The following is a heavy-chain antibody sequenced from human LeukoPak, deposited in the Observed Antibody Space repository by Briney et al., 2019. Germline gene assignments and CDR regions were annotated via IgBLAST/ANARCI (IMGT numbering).Heavy chain of an antibody. D-gene: IGHD2-2*01. CDR3: AKTLAYCTTTSCLRGGMDV. CDR1: GFTFNNYA. Sequence: GGSLRLSCAASGFTFNNYAMSWVRQAPVKGLEGVSGISGSGGNTYYADSVKGRFTISRDNSKNTLFLQMNSLTADHTAVFYGAKTLAYCTTTSCLRGGMDVWGKGTTVTVSS. V-gene: IGHV3-23*01. J-gene: IGHJ6*04. CDR2: ISGSGGNT.